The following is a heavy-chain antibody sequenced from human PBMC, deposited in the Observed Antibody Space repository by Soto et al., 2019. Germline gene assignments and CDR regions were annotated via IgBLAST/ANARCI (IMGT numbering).Heavy chain of an antibody. CDR1: GYTFTSYC. Sequence: ASVKVSCKSSGYTFTSYCMSWGRQAPGQGLEWMGWISAYNGNTNYAQKLQGRVTMTTDTSTSTAYMELRSLRSDDTAVYYCARDAFAFWSGYYMDYGMDVWGQGTTVTVSS. V-gene: IGHV1-18*04. CDR2: ISAYNGNT. CDR3: ARDAFAFWSGYYMDYGMDV. D-gene: IGHD3-3*01. J-gene: IGHJ6*02.